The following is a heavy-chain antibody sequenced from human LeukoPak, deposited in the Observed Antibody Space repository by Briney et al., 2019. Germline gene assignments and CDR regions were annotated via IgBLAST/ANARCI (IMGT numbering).Heavy chain of an antibody. V-gene: IGHV4-59*08. CDR2: VHYSGST. CDR1: RGSMSTYY. D-gene: IGHD6-13*01. Sequence: SETLSLTCTVSRGSMSTYYWTWIRQPPGKGLEWIGYVHYSGSTNYNPSLKSRATIPVDTSKSQFSLKLSSVTAADTAIYYCARGYSSSWYYFDYWGQGTLVTVSS. J-gene: IGHJ4*02. CDR3: ARGYSSSWYYFDY.